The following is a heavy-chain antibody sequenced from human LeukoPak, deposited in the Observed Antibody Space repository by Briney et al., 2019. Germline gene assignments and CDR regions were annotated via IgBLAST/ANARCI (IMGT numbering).Heavy chain of an antibody. CDR1: GFTISGHA. Sequence: GGSLRLSCVASGFTISGHAMSWVRQAPAKGLEWVSITVAGYSETHYADSVRGRFTISRDDSSNTLSLEMNSLRADDTGTYYCVKDFCRGGNCPFPFFDSWGQETVVTVST. J-gene: IGHJ4*02. V-gene: IGHV3-23*01. CDR2: TVAGYSET. CDR3: VKDFCRGGNCPFPFFDS. D-gene: IGHD4-23*01.